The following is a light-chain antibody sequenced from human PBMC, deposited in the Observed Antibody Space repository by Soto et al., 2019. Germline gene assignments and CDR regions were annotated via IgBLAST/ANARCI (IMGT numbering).Light chain of an antibody. CDR1: QSVSGSK. J-gene: IGKJ2*01. CDR3: HQYGNSPFT. Sequence: EIVLTQSPGPLSLSPGNRATLSCRASQSVSGSKLAWYQQRPGQAPRLLIYGGSSRATDIPARFSGSGSGTDYTLTISRLVPEDFALYYCHQYGNSPFTFGQGTKLEIK. CDR2: GGS. V-gene: IGKV3-20*01.